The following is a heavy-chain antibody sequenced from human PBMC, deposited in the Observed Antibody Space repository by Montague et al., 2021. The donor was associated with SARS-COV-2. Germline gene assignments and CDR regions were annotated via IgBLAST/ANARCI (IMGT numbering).Heavy chain of an antibody. CDR1: GGSISSYY. Sequence: SETLSLTCTVSGGSISSYYWSWIRLPPGTGLEWVGYIFYSGGSAAYNPSLQSRVTISVDTSKNQVSLNFNSVTAAATAVYYCARVGSQVVPGTWEYFQHWGQGILVSVSS. CDR2: IFYSGGSA. J-gene: IGHJ1*01. CDR3: ARVGSQVVPGTWEYFQH. D-gene: IGHD1-1*01. V-gene: IGHV4-59*01.